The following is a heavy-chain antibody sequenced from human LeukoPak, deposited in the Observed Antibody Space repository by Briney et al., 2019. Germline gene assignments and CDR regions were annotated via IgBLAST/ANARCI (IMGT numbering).Heavy chain of an antibody. V-gene: IGHV3-74*01. J-gene: IGHJ4*02. D-gene: IGHD6-19*01. CDR2: INSDGSST. Sequence: PGGSLRLSCAASGFTFSSYWMNWVRQAPGKGLVWVSRINSDGSSTSYADSVKGRFTISRDNAKNTLYLQMNSLRAEDTAVYYCASPRSGWSRFDYWGQGTLVTVSS. CDR3: ASPRSGWSRFDY. CDR1: GFTFSSYW.